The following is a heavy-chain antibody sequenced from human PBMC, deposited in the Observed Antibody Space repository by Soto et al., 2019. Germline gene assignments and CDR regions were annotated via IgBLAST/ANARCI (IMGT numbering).Heavy chain of an antibody. CDR2: ISSSSSYI. CDR3: ASGAYYYDSSGYYYY. Sequence: EVQLVESGGGLVKPGGSLRLSCAASGFTFSSYSMNWVRQAPGKGLEWVSSISSSSSYIYYADSVKGRFTISRDNAKNSLSLQMNSLRAEDTAVYYCASGAYYYDSSGYYYYWGQGTLVTVSS. V-gene: IGHV3-21*01. CDR1: GFTFSSYS. J-gene: IGHJ4*02. D-gene: IGHD3-22*01.